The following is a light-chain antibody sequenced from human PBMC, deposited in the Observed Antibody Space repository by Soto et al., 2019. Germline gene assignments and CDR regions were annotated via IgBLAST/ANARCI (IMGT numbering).Light chain of an antibody. CDR3: SSYTSTSTYV. Sequence: QSFLTQPASVSGSPGQSITISCTGTSSDVGGYHYVSWYQQHPGKAPKLMIYEVINRPSGVSNRFSASKSGNTASLTISGLQAEDEADYYCSSYTSTSTYVFGTGTKVTVL. CDR1: SSDVGGYHY. V-gene: IGLV2-14*01. CDR2: EVI. J-gene: IGLJ1*01.